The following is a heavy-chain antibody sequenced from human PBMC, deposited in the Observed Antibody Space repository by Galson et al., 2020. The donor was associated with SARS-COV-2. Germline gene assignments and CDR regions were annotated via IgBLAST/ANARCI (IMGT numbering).Heavy chain of an antibody. V-gene: IGHV4-34*01. CDR1: GGSFSGYY. CDR3: ARLMLASSWYYYYGMDV. D-gene: IGHD6-13*01. CDR2: INHSGST. Sequence: SETLSLTCAVYGGSFSGYYWSWIRQPPGKGLEWIGEINHSGSTNYNPSLKSRVTISVDTSKNQFSLKLSSVTAADTAVYYCARLMLASSWYYYYGMDVWGQGTTVTVSS. J-gene: IGHJ6*02.